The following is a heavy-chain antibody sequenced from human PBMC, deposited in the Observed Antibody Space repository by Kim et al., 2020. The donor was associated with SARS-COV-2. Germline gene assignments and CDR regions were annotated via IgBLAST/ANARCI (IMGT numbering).Heavy chain of an antibody. D-gene: IGHD6-13*01. Sequence: GGSLRLSCAASGFPFSRFWMTWVRQAPGKGLEWVANINRDGSANYYVDSVKGRFTISRDNTKNSLYLQMNSLRAEDTAIYYCAIDHDGSWYVYWGQGTLVTVSS. J-gene: IGHJ4*02. CDR3: AIDHDGSWYVY. V-gene: IGHV3-7*01. CDR2: INRDGSAN. CDR1: GFPFSRFW.